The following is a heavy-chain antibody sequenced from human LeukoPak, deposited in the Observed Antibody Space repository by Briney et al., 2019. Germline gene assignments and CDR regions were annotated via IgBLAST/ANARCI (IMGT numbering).Heavy chain of an antibody. Sequence: PSETLSLTCAVYGESFSGYYWSWIRQPPGKGLEWIGEINHSGSTNYNPSLKSRVTISVDTSKNQFSLKLSSVTAADTAVYYCASLTIIYYWGQGTLVTVSS. CDR3: ASLTIIYY. CDR1: GESFSGYY. J-gene: IGHJ4*02. D-gene: IGHD3-10*01. V-gene: IGHV4-34*01. CDR2: INHSGST.